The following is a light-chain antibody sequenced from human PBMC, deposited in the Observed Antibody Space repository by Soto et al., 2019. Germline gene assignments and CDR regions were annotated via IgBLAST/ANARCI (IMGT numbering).Light chain of an antibody. CDR3: QVWDSSSDHLWV. CDR1: NIGSKS. J-gene: IGLJ3*02. CDR2: YDS. Sequence: SYELTQPPSVSVAPGKTARITCGGNNIGSKSVHWHQQKPGQAPVLVIYYDSDRPSGIPERFSGSNSGNTATLTISRVEAGDEADYYCQVWDSSSDHLWVFGGGTKLTVL. V-gene: IGLV3-21*04.